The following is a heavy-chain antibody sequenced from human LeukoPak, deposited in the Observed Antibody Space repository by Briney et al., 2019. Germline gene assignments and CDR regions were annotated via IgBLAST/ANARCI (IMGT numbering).Heavy chain of an antibody. J-gene: IGHJ4*02. CDR2: ISGSGGST. D-gene: IGHD3-22*01. Sequence: GGSLRLSCAASGFTFSSYAMSWVRQAPGKGLEWVSAISGSGGSTYYADSVKGRFTISRDNSKNTLYLQMNRLRAEDTAVYYCAKASPFNYYDSSGYYDYWGQGTLVTVSS. CDR3: AKASPFNYYDSSGYYDY. CDR1: GFTFSSYA. V-gene: IGHV3-23*01.